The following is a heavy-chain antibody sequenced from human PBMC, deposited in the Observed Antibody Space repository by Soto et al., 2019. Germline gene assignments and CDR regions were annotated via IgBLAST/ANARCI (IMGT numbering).Heavy chain of an antibody. J-gene: IGHJ5*02. Sequence: GASVKVSCKASGYTFLNYYIHWVRQAPGQGLEWIGVINPSGDSTTYAQNFQGRVTMTGDTSTSTVYMELSSLRSDGTAVYYCTRGPDTANPKYYWFDPWGQGTLVTVSS. CDR1: GYTFLNYY. D-gene: IGHD2-2*01. CDR3: TRGPDTANPKYYWFDP. CDR2: INPSGDST. V-gene: IGHV1-46*03.